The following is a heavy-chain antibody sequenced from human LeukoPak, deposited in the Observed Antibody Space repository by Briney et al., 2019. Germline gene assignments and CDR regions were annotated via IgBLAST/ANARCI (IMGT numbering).Heavy chain of an antibody. CDR3: AKDQCSSTSCYYYYGMDV. Sequence: GRSLRLSCAASGFTFSSYGMHWVRQAPGKGLEWVAVISYDGSNKYYADSVKGRFTISRDNSKNTLYLQMNSLRAKDTAVYYCAKDQCSSTSCYYYYGMDVWGQGTTVTVSS. D-gene: IGHD2-2*01. J-gene: IGHJ6*02. V-gene: IGHV3-30*18. CDR1: GFTFSSYG. CDR2: ISYDGSNK.